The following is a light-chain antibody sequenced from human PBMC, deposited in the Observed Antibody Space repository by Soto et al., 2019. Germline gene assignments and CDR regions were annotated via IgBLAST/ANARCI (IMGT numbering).Light chain of an antibody. CDR2: EVS. V-gene: IGLV2-14*01. J-gene: IGLJ1*01. Sequence: QSFLTQPASVSGSPGRSITISCTGSSNDIGAYKYVSWYQQYPGKAPKLIIFEVSNRPSGVSNRFSGSKSGNTASLTIAGLQAEDEADYHCSSYTTGSTLYVFGGGTKVTV. CDR3: SSYTTGSTLYV. CDR1: SNDIGAYKY.